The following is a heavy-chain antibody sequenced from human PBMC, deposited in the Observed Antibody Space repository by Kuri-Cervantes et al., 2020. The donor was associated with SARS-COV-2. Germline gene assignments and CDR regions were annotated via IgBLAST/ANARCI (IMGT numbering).Heavy chain of an antibody. CDR2: ISAYNGNT. V-gene: IGHV1-18*01. CDR1: GYTFTSYG. J-gene: IGHJ5*02. CDR3: ARESKGVTIFGVVYNWFDP. D-gene: IGHD3-3*01. Sequence: ASVKVSCKASGYTFTSYGISWVRQAPGQGLEWMGWISAYNGNTNYAQKLQGRVTMTTDTSTSTAYMELSSLRSEDTAVYYCARESKGVTIFGVVYNWFDPWGQGTLVTVSS.